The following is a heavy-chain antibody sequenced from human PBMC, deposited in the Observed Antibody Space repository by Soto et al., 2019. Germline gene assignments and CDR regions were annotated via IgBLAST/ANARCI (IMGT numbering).Heavy chain of an antibody. CDR1: GYTFTSYD. V-gene: IGHV1-8*01. CDR2: MNPNSGNT. CDR3: AXGLRSARGYCTNGVCYTFDY. D-gene: IGHD2-8*01. J-gene: IGHJ4*02. Sequence: ASVKVSCKASGYTFTSYDINWVRQATGQGLEWMGWMNPNSGNTGYAQKFQGRVTMTRNTSISTAYMELSSLRSEDTAVYYCAXGLRSARGYCTNGVCYTFDYWGQGTLVTVSS.